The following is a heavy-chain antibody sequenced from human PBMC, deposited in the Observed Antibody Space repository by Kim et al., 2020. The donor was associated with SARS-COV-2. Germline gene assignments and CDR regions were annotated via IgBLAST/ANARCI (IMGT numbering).Heavy chain of an antibody. D-gene: IGHD3-10*01. Sequence: GGSLRLSCAVSGFTVSKNYMSWVRQAPGKGLEWVSVISSAGYTYYGDSVKGRFTISRDNSKNTLFLQMNSLRAEDTAIYYCARDRYYASGSHPDYWGQGALVTVSS. CDR1: GFTVSKNY. CDR3: ARDRYYASGSHPDY. CDR2: ISSAGYT. J-gene: IGHJ4*02. V-gene: IGHV3-66*01.